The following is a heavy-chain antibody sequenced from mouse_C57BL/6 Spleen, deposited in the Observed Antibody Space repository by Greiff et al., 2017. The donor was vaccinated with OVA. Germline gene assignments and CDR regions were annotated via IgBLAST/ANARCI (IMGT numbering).Heavy chain of an antibody. CDR1: GFSFNTYA. CDR2: IRSKSNNYAT. J-gene: IGHJ2*01. CDR3: VREGGADYGSRGHYFDY. Sequence: EVKLMESGGGLVQPKGSLKLSCAASGFSFNTYAMNWVRQAPGKGLEWVARIRSKSNNYATYYAGSVKDRFTISRDDSESMLYLQMNNLKTEDTAMYDCVREGGADYGSRGHYFDYWGQGTTLTVSS. V-gene: IGHV10-1*01. D-gene: IGHD1-1*01.